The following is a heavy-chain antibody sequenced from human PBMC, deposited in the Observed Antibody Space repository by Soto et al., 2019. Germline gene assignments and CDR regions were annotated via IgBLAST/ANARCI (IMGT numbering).Heavy chain of an antibody. CDR2: MYYSGST. J-gene: IGHJ5*02. CDR1: GGSVSSGSYY. CDR3: ARDLRYYDSSGYYGAVWFDP. Sequence: PSETLSLTCTVSGGSVSSGSYYWSWIRQPPGEGLEWIGYMYYSGSTNYNPSLKSRVTISVDTSKNQFSLKLSSVTAADTVVYYCARDLRYYDSSGYYGAVWFDPWGQGTLVTVS. D-gene: IGHD3-22*01. V-gene: IGHV4-61*01.